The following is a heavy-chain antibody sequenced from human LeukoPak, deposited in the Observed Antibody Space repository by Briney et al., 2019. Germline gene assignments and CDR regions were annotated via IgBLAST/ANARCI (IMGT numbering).Heavy chain of an antibody. CDR2: INHSGST. CDR1: GGSFSGYY. V-gene: IGHV4-34*01. D-gene: IGHD5-24*01. CDR3: ARAGRDGYSPASDSFDI. J-gene: IGHJ3*02. Sequence: TSETLSLTCAVYGGSFSGYYWSWIRQPPGKGLEWIGEINHSGSTNYNPSLKSRVTISVDTSKNQFSLKLSSVTAADTAVYYCARAGRDGYSPASDSFDIWGQGKTVTVSS.